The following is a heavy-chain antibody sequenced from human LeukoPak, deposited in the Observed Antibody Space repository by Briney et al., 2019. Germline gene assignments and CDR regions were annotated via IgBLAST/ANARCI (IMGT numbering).Heavy chain of an antibody. CDR1: GGSISSGRYY. V-gene: IGHV4-31*03. CDR2: IYYSGSA. D-gene: IGHD4-11*01. J-gene: IGHJ2*01. Sequence: PSQTLSLTCTVSGGSISSGRYYWTWIRQHPGKGLEWIGYIYYSGSAYYNPSLKNRVTISRDTSKNQFSLKLSSVTAADTAVYYCARGWGGSTSTVTTRPRYCDLWGRGTLVTVSS. CDR3: ARGWGGSTSTVTTRPRYCDL.